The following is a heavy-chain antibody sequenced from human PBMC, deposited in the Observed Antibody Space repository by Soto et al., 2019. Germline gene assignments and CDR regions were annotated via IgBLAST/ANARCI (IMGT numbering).Heavy chain of an antibody. D-gene: IGHD6-13*01. CDR1: GFTFSSYA. V-gene: IGHV3-21*01. CDR2: ISSSSSYI. CDR3: ARGPRGYSSSWIFDY. Sequence: GGSLRLSCAASGFTFSSYAMSWVRQAPGKGLEWVSAISSSSSYIYYADSVEGRFTISRDNAKNSLYLQMNSLRAEDTAVYYCARGPRGYSSSWIFDYWGQGTLVTVSS. J-gene: IGHJ4*02.